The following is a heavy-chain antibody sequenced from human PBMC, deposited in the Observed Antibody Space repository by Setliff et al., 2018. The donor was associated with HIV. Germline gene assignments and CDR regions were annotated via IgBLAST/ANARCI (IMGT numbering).Heavy chain of an antibody. CDR3: AKSRTIYGEVIIQWAYMDV. D-gene: IGHD3-3*01. J-gene: IGHJ6*02. Sequence: GGSLRLSCTFYGFSFNSYGMHWVRQAPGKGLEWVASIWYDERHKFYANSVKGRFTISRDNPKRTLYLQIDSLRVEDTAVYYCAKSRTIYGEVIIQWAYMDVWGQGTTVTVSS. CDR1: GFSFNSYG. CDR2: IWYDERHK. V-gene: IGHV3-30*02.